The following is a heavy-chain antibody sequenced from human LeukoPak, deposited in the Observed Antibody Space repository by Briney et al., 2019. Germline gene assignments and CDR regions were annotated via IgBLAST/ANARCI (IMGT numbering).Heavy chain of an antibody. CDR3: ARERITMVRGASDY. V-gene: IGHV1-2*02. CDR2: INPNSGGI. CDR1: GYTFTDYY. Sequence: ASVKVSCEASGYTFTDYYMHWVRQAPGQGLEWMGWINPNSGGINYAQKFQGRVTMTRDTSISTAYMELSRLRSDDTAVYYCARERITMVRGASDYWGQGTLVTVSS. D-gene: IGHD3-10*01. J-gene: IGHJ4*02.